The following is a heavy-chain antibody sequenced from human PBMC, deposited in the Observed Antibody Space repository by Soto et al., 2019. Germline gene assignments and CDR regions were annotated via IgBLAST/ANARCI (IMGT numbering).Heavy chain of an antibody. V-gene: IGHV3-23*01. J-gene: IGHJ5*02. CDR3: AKDRVNYVWGSYRA. Sequence: PGGSLRLSCAASGLTFSSYAMSWVRQAPGKGLEWVSAISGSGGSTYYADSVKGRFTISRDNSKNTLYLQMNSLRAEDTAVYYCAKDRVNYVWGSYRAWGQGTLVTVSS. CDR1: GLTFSSYA. D-gene: IGHD3-16*01. CDR2: ISGSGGST.